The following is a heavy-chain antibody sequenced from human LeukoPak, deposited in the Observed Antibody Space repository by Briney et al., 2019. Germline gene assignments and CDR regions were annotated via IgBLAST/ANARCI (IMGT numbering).Heavy chain of an antibody. CDR1: GFTFSSYA. Sequence: GGSLRLSCAASGFTFSSYAMSWVRQAPGKGLEWVSAISGSGGSTYYADSVKGRFTISRDNAKNSLYLQMNSLRAEDTAVYYCARVDGYSYGTSWGQGTLVTVSS. D-gene: IGHD5-18*01. J-gene: IGHJ4*02. CDR2: ISGSGGST. V-gene: IGHV3-23*01. CDR3: ARVDGYSYGTS.